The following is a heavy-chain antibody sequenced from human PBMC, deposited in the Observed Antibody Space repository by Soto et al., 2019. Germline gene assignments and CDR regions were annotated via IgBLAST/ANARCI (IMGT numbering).Heavy chain of an antibody. Sequence: PGGSLRLSCAASGFTFSGSAMHWVRQASGKGLEWVGRIRSKANSYATAYAASVKGRFTISRDDSKNTAYLQMNSLKTEDTAVYYCTSAPDEYYYDFDPWGQGTLVTVSS. D-gene: IGHD3-22*01. CDR2: IRSKANSYAT. V-gene: IGHV3-73*01. CDR3: TSAPDEYYYDFDP. CDR1: GFTFSGSA. J-gene: IGHJ5*02.